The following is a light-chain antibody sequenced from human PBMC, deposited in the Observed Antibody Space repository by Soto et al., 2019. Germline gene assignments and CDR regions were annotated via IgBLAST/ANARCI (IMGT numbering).Light chain of an antibody. V-gene: IGKV3-11*01. CDR2: DVS. CDR1: QNISSY. CDR3: QKYNSAPIT. Sequence: IVLTQSPATLSLSPGKRATLSCRASQNISSYLIWYQQKPGQAPRLLTYDVSNRATGIPARFSGSGSGTDFTLTISSLQPEDIATYYCQKYNSAPITFGQGTRLEIK. J-gene: IGKJ5*01.